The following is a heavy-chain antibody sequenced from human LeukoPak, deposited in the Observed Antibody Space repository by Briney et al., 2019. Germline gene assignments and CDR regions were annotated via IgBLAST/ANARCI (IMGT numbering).Heavy chain of an antibody. D-gene: IGHD3-22*01. V-gene: IGHV3-30-3*01. CDR3: ATGASEYYYDNRGPY. CDR2: ISYDENNK. CDR1: GFTFSSYT. Sequence: GGSLRLSCAASGFTFSSYTMHWVRQAPGEGPEWVTLISYDENNKYYADSVKGRFTISRDNSKNTLFLQMNSLRAEGPAVYFCATGASEYYYDNRGPYWGQGSLGSVSP. J-gene: IGHJ4*02.